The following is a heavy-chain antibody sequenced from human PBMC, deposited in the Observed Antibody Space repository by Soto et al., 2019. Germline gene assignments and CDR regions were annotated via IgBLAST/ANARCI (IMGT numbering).Heavy chain of an antibody. J-gene: IGHJ4*02. CDR1: GYSFTSYG. V-gene: IGHV1-18*04. Sequence: ASVKVSCKASGYSFTSYGISWVRQAPGQGPEWMGWISDHNGNTNHPQSLQGRVTMTTDTSRNTAYMELRILRADDTAVYYCARPRFNSYDDNVYYSFGYWGQGTLVTVS. CDR3: ARPRFNSYDDNVYYSFGY. CDR2: ISDHNGNT. D-gene: IGHD3-22*01.